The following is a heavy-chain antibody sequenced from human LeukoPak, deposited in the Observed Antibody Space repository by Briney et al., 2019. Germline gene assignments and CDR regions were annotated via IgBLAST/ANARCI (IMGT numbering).Heavy chain of an antibody. CDR2: INHGGST. CDR3: ARGRYVTTRGGAAAGFLDY. CDR1: GGSFSGHY. Sequence: PSETLSLTCAVSGGSFSGHYWNWIRQPPGKGLEWIGEINHGGSTNYNPSLKSRVTISVDTSQNQFSLRLSSVTAADTAVYYCARGRYVTTRGGAAAGFLDYWGEGTLVTVST. V-gene: IGHV4-34*01. J-gene: IGHJ4*02. D-gene: IGHD6-13*01.